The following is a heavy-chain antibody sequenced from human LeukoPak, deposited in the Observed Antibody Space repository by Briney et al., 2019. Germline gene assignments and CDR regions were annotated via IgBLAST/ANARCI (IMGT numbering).Heavy chain of an antibody. CDR2: IISSSSYI. Sequence: GGSLRLSWAASGFTFSSYSMNCVRQAPGNGREWVSSIISSSSYIYYGDSVEVRFTISRDNAKNSLYLQMNSLRAEDTALYYCARYGGNAFDVWGQGTMVTVSS. CDR3: ARYGGNAFDV. D-gene: IGHD4/OR15-4a*01. CDR1: GFTFSSYS. V-gene: IGHV3-21*01. J-gene: IGHJ3*01.